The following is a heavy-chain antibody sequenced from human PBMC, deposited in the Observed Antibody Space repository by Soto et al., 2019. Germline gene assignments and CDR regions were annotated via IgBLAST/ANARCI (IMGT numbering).Heavy chain of an antibody. CDR1: GFTFRSYA. CDR2: ISSSSSYI. D-gene: IGHD3-10*01. J-gene: IGHJ6*02. CDR3: ARDTRITMVRGVKYYYGMDV. V-gene: IGHV3-21*01. Sequence: GGSLRLSCKASGFTFRSYAMSWVRHTPGKGLEWVSSISSSSSYIYYADSVKGRFTISRDNAKNSLYLQMNSLRAEDTAVYYCARDTRITMVRGVKYYYGMDVWGQGTTVTVSS.